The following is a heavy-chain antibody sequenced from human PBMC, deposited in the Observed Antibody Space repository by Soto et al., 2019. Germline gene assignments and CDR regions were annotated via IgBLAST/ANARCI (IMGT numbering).Heavy chain of an antibody. CDR3: ARGGIH. CDR1: GYTFNSHE. CDR2: ISGSGTT. J-gene: IGHJ4*02. V-gene: IGHV3-48*03. Sequence: GGSLRLSCVASGYTFNSHEMNWVRQAPGKGLEWISSISGSGTTNYAESVKGRFTISRDNAHKSLFLEMKDLRVEDTAVYYCARGGIHWGQGTLVTVSS. D-gene: IGHD3-16*01.